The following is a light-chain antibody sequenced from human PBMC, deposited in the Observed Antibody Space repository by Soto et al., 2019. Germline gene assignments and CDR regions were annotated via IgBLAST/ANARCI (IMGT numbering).Light chain of an antibody. CDR2: EGS. CDR3: CSYAGSLVV. Sequence: QPVLTQPASVSGSPGQSITISCTGTSSDVGSYNLVSWYQQHPGKAPKLMIYEGSKRPSGVSNRFSGSKSGNTASLTISGLQAEDEADYYCCSYAGSLVVFGVGTKLTVL. J-gene: IGLJ2*01. V-gene: IGLV2-23*01. CDR1: SSDVGSYNL.